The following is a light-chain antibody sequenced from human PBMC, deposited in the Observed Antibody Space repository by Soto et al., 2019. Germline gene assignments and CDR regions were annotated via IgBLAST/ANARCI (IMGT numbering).Light chain of an antibody. J-gene: IGLJ2*01. V-gene: IGLV2-14*01. CDR1: SSDVGGYNY. CDR2: AVS. CDR3: SSYASSSSPYVV. Sequence: QSALTQPASVSGSPGQSITISCTGTSSDVGGYNYVSWYQQHPGMAPKLMIYAVSNRPSGVSNRFSGSKSGNTASLTISGLQAEDEAHYYCSSYASSSSPYVVFGGGTK.